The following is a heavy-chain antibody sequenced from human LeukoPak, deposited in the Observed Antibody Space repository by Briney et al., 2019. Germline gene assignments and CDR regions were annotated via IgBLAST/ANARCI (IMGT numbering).Heavy chain of an antibody. CDR2: INANTGNP. V-gene: IGHV7-4-1*02. CDR3: ARRVEGHAFDI. CDR1: GYTFTSYA. D-gene: IGHD1-1*01. J-gene: IGHJ3*02. Sequence: ASVKVSCKASGYTFTSYAMNWVRQAPGQGLEWMGWINANTGNPTYAQGFTGRFVFSLDTSVSTAYLQISSLKAGDTAVYYCARRVEGHAFDIWGQGTMVTVSS.